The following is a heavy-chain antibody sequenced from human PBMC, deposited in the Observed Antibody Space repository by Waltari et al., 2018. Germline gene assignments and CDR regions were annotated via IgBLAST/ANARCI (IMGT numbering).Heavy chain of an antibody. V-gene: IGHV3-48*04. CDR2: ISSSSSTI. CDR3: AREYGGNPGYLSY. CDR1: GFTFSSYS. D-gene: IGHD2-15*01. J-gene: IGHJ4*02. Sequence: EVQLVESGGGLVQPGGSLRLSCAASGFTFSSYSMNWVRQAPGKGLEWVSYISSSSSTIYYADSVKGRFTISRDNAKNSLYLQMNSLRAEDTAVYYCAREYGGNPGYLSYWGQGTLVTVSS.